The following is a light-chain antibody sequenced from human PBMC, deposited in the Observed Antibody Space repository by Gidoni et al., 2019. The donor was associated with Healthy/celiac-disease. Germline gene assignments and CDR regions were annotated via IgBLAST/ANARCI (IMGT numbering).Light chain of an antibody. CDR3: QQYYSTPCT. Sequence: DILMTQSPDSPAVSLGERATIYRKSSQSVLYHSNNKNDLAWYQQKPGQPPKLLIYWASTRESGVPDRFSGSGSGTDFTLTISSLQAEDVAVYYCQQYYSTPCTFGQGTRLEIK. CDR1: QSVLYHSNNKND. V-gene: IGKV4-1*01. J-gene: IGKJ5*01. CDR2: WAS.